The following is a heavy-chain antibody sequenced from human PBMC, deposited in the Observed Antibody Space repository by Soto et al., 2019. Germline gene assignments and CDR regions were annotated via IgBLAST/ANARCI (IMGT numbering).Heavy chain of an antibody. CDR3: ASDLAGASDSYGLDV. V-gene: IGHV3-33*01. CDR1: GFTFSNYG. Sequence: GGSLRLSCAASGFTFSNYGMHWVRQAPGKGLEWVAIIWHDGNNKYYADSVRGRFIISRDNSKNRLYLQMNSLRAEDTAVYYCASDLAGASDSYGLDVWGQGTPVTVSS. D-gene: IGHD1-26*01. J-gene: IGHJ6*02. CDR2: IWHDGNNK.